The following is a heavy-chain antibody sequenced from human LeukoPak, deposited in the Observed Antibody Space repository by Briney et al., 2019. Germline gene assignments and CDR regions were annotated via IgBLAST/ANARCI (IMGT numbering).Heavy chain of an antibody. CDR3: ARDHAYRTDY. J-gene: IGHJ4*02. CDR2: INQDESKK. V-gene: IGHV3-7*01. CDR1: GFSFSNDW. Sequence: GGSLRLSCAASGFSFSNDWMCCVLQAPGKGLEWVANINQDESKKYYVDSVKGRFTISRDNAKNSLYLQMSSLRAEDTAVYYCARDHAYRTDYWGQGTLVTVSS. D-gene: IGHD2-2*01.